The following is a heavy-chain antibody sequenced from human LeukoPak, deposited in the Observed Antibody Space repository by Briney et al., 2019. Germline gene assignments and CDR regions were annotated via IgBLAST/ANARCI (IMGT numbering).Heavy chain of an antibody. D-gene: IGHD5-18*01. CDR2: ISYDGSNK. Sequence: GRSLRLSCAASGFTFSSYAMHWVRQAPGKGLEWVAVISYDGSNKYYADSVKGRFTISRDNSKNTLYLQMNSLRAEDTAVYYCARDPLDTAMAKLDYWGQGTLVTVSS. V-gene: IGHV3-30*04. CDR1: GFTFSSYA. J-gene: IGHJ4*02. CDR3: ARDPLDTAMAKLDY.